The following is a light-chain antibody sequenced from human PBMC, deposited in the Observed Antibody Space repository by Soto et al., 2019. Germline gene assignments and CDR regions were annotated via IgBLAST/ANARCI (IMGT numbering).Light chain of an antibody. J-gene: IGLJ1*01. CDR2: DVS. V-gene: IGLV2-14*01. CDR3: SSYTSSSTYV. Sequence: QSALTQPASVSGSPGQSITISCTGTSSDVGGYNYDSWYQQHPGKAPKLMIYDVSNRPSGVSNRFSGSKSGNTASLTISGLPAEDQADYYCSSYTSSSTYVFGTGTKLTVL. CDR1: SSDVGGYNY.